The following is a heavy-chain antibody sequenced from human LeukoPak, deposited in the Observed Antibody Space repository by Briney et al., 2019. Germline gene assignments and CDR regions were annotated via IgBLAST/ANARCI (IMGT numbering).Heavy chain of an antibody. CDR1: GGSISSGSYY. Sequence: SETLSLTCTVSGGSISSGSYYWSWIRQPAGKGLEWIGRIYTSGSTNYNPSLKSRVTISVDTSKNQFSLKLSSVTAADTAVYYCAGFEYSSSLGFDYWGQGTLVTVSS. V-gene: IGHV4-61*02. CDR3: AGFEYSSSLGFDY. D-gene: IGHD6-6*01. J-gene: IGHJ4*02. CDR2: IYTSGST.